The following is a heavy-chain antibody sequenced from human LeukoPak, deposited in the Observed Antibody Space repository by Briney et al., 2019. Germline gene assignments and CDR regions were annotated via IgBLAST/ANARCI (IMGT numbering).Heavy chain of an antibody. D-gene: IGHD3-10*01. V-gene: IGHV1-8*03. CDR1: GYTFTGYY. CDR3: ARAGYYYGSGGANWFDP. Sequence: ASVKVSCKASGYTFTGYYMHWVRQAPGQGLEWMGWMNPNSGNTGYAQKFQGRVTITRNTSISTAYMELSSLRSEDTAVYYCARAGYYYGSGGANWFDPWGQGTLVTVSS. J-gene: IGHJ5*02. CDR2: MNPNSGNT.